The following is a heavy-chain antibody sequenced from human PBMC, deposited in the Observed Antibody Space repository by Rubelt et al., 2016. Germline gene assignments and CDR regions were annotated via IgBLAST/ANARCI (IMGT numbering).Heavy chain of an antibody. V-gene: IGHV4-39*07. Sequence: QLQLQESGPGLVKPSETLSLTCSVSGGSISSSTYYWGWIRQPPGKGLEWIGKIYDSGSTYYNPFFKSGVTISVDTAKNQFSLKLSSVTAADTAVYYCARDPSSYGLGAVYFDYWGQGTLVTVSS. CDR1: GGSISSSTYY. CDR2: IYDSGST. D-gene: IGHD5-18*01. CDR3: ARDPSSYGLGAVYFDY. J-gene: IGHJ4*02.